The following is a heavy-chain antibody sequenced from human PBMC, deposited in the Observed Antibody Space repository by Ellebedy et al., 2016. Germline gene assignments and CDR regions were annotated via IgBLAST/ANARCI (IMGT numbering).Heavy chain of an antibody. J-gene: IGHJ4*02. Sequence: SETLSLXXTVSGAAIISSDHYWSWIRQPPGKGLEWIGYIYHFGYSASTYYKPSLKSRATISVDTSKNQFSLKLSSVTAADTAMYYCARDRASSGSAWNWGQGTLVTVSS. CDR3: ARDRASSGSAWN. CDR2: IYHFGYSAST. D-gene: IGHD1-26*01. V-gene: IGHV4-30-4*01. CDR1: GAAIISSDHY.